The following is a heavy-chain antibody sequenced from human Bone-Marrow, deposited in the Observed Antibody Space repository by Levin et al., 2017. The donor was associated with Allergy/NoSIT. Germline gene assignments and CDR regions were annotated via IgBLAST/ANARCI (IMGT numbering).Heavy chain of an antibody. V-gene: IGHV3-33*01. CDR2: IWYDGSNK. CDR1: GFTFSSYG. Sequence: GGSLRLSCAASGFTFSSYGMHWVRQAPGKGLEWVAVIWYDGSNKYYADSVKGRFTISRDNSKNTLYLQMNSLRAEDTAVYYCARDGSPEPFDYWGQGTLVTVSS. CDR3: ARDGSPEPFDY. D-gene: IGHD2-2*03. J-gene: IGHJ4*02.